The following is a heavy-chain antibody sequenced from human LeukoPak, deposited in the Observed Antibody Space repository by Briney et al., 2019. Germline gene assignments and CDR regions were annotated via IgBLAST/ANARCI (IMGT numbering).Heavy chain of an antibody. CDR1: GGTFSSYA. V-gene: IGHV1-69*05. D-gene: IGHD3-22*01. J-gene: IGHJ4*02. Sequence: ASVKVSCKASGGTFSSYAISWVRQAPGQGLEWMGRIIPIFGTANYAQKFQGRVTITTDESTSTAYMELSSLRSEDTAVYYRARALLYYDSSGYYAYWGQGTLVTVSS. CDR3: ARALLYYDSSGYYAY. CDR2: IIPIFGTA.